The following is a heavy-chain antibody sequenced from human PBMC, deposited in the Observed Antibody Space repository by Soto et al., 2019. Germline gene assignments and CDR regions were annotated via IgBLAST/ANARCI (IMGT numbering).Heavy chain of an antibody. CDR3: ARGLLSTYYDFWCCYYRQCDP. Sequence: QVQLVQSGAEVKKPGASVKVSCKASGYTFTSYDINWVRQATGQGLEWMGWMNPNSGNTGYAQKFQGRVTMTRNNSISTAYLELSSLRSEDTAVYYCARGLLSTYYDFWCCYYRQCDPWGQGTLVTVSS. J-gene: IGHJ5*02. D-gene: IGHD3-3*01. V-gene: IGHV1-8*01. CDR1: GYTFTSYD. CDR2: MNPNSGNT.